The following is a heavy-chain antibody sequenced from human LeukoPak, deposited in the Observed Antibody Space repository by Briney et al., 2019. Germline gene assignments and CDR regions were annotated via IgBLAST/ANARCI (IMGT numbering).Heavy chain of an antibody. V-gene: IGHV4-4*09. Sequence: PSETLSLTCSVSGGSVNSYYWSWIRQPPGKGLEWIGYIYTTGRTNYNPSLKSRVTISVDTSRNQFSLKLSSVTAADTAVYYCAKILGSGVWYGFDIWGQGTMVTVSS. CDR3: AKILGSGVWYGFDI. CDR2: IYTTGRT. CDR1: GGSVNSYY. J-gene: IGHJ3*02. D-gene: IGHD7-27*01.